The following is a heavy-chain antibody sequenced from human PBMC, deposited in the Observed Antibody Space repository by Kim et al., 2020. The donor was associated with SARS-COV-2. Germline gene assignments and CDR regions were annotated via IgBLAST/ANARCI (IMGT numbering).Heavy chain of an antibody. V-gene: IGHV4-59*01. CDR3: ARDGGSSWSFDY. Sequence: SETLSLTCTVSGGSISSYYWSWIRQPPGKGLEWIGYMYYSGSTNYNPSLKSRVTISVDTSKNQFSLKLSSVTAADTAVYYCARDGGSSWSFDYWGQGTLV. CDR2: MYYSGST. D-gene: IGHD6-13*01. J-gene: IGHJ4*02. CDR1: GGSISSYY.